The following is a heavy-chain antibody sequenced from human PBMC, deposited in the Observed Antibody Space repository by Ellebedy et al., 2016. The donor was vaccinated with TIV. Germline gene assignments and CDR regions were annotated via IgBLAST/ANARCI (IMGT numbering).Heavy chain of an antibody. CDR3: ARAYRGMDV. CDR1: GFTFSSYW. V-gene: IGHV3-74*01. CDR2: INSDGSST. J-gene: IGHJ6*02. Sequence: GESLKISCAASGFTFSSYWMHWVRQAPGKGLVWVSRINSDGSSTSYADSVKGRFTISRDNAKNTLYLQMNSLRAEDTAVYYCARAYRGMDVWGQGTTVTVSS.